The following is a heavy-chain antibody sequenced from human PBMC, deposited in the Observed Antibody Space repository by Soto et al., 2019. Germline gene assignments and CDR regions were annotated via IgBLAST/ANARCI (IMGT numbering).Heavy chain of an antibody. J-gene: IGHJ6*02. CDR2: MNAGNGNT. CDR1: GYTFTSYA. CDR3: ARVGGGGILTPYYYGMDV. Sequence: GASVKVSCKASGYTFTSYAMHWVRQAPGQRLEWMGWMNAGNGNTKYSQKFQGRVTITRDTSASTAYMELSSLRSEDTAVYYCARVGGGGILTPYYYGMDVWGQGTTVTVSS. V-gene: IGHV1-3*01. D-gene: IGHD3-9*01.